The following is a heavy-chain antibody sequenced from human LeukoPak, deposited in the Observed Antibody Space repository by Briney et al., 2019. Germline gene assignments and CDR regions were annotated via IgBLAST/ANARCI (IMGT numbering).Heavy chain of an antibody. CDR3: ARERCTATYCYYDY. J-gene: IGHJ4*02. CDR1: GGSFSGYY. Sequence: KLSETLSLTCAVYGGSFSGYYWSWIRQPPGKGLEWIGYISYTGSTNYNPSLKSRVTISVDTSKNQFSLKLSSVTAADTAVYYCARERCTATYCYYDYWGQGTLVTVSS. V-gene: IGHV4-59*01. CDR2: ISYTGST. D-gene: IGHD2-21*02.